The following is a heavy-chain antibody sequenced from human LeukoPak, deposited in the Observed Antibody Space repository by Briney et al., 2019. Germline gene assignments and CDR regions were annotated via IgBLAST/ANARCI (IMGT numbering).Heavy chain of an antibody. D-gene: IGHD6-19*01. CDR2: IYSDGST. V-gene: IGHV3-53*01. J-gene: IGHJ4*02. CDR1: GLTVSSNY. Sequence: GGSLILSCAASGLTVSSNYMSWVRQAPGKGLEWVSVIYSDGSTYYADSVKGRFTISRDNSKNTLYLQMNSLRAEDTAVYYCARDDIAVAGPDYWGQGTLVTVSS. CDR3: ARDDIAVAGPDY.